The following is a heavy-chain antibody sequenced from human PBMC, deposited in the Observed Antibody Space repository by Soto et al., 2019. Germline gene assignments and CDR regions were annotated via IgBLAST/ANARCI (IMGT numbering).Heavy chain of an antibody. CDR1: GGSISSGGYY. Sequence: SETLSLTCTVSGGSISSGGYYWSWIRQHPGKGLEWIGYIYYSGSTYYNPSLKSRVTISVDTSKNQFSLKLSSVTAADTAVYYCARDPDGTLDYWGQGTLVTVSS. D-gene: IGHD1-26*01. CDR2: IYYSGST. CDR3: ARDPDGTLDY. V-gene: IGHV4-31*03. J-gene: IGHJ4*02.